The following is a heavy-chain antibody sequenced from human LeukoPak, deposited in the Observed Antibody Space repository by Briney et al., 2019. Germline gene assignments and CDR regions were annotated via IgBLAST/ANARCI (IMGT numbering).Heavy chain of an antibody. J-gene: IGHJ4*02. D-gene: IGHD3-16*01. Sequence: PGGSLRLSCAASGFTVSSNYMSWVRQAPGKGLEWVSVIFSGGSAYYADSVKGRFTISRDNARNTLYLQMNSLRADDTAVYYCTRDIGGRSAYWGQGTLVTVSS. CDR3: TRDIGGRSAY. CDR1: GFTVSSNY. V-gene: IGHV3-66*01. CDR2: IFSGGSA.